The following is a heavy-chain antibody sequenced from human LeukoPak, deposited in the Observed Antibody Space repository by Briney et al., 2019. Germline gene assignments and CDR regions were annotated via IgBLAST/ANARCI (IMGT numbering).Heavy chain of an antibody. Sequence: SETLSLTCAVSGGSFSDYHWSWIRQSPGKGLEWIGEIDQSGNTKYIPSVKSRVTISVDTSKNQFSLTLASVTAADAAVYYCARVGAPYSSGGFDPWGQGIPVIVSS. CDR3: ARVGAPYSSGGFDP. J-gene: IGHJ5*02. CDR1: GGSFSDYH. CDR2: IDQSGNT. D-gene: IGHD6-19*01. V-gene: IGHV4-34*01.